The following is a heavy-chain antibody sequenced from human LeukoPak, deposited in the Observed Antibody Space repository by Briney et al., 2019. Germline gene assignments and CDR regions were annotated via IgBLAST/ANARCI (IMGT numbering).Heavy chain of an antibody. CDR1: GYTFTGYY. J-gene: IGHJ6*03. Sequence: ASVKVSCKASGYTFTGYYMNWVRQAPGQGLEWMGWINPNSGGTNYARKFQGRATMTRDTSTSTAYMDLSRLRSDDTAVYYCARGSPDYSNFHYMDVWGKGTTVTVSS. D-gene: IGHD4-11*01. V-gene: IGHV1-2*02. CDR3: ARGSPDYSNFHYMDV. CDR2: INPNSGGT.